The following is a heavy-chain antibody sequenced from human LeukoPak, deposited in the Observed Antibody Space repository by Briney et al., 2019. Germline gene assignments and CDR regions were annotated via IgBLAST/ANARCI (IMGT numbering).Heavy chain of an antibody. V-gene: IGHV3-53*01. Sequence: GGSLRLSCAASGFTVSSNYMSRVRQAPGKGLEWVSVIYSGGGTYYADSVKGRFTISRDNSKNTLYLQMNSLRAEDTAVYYCARDLGGSIGWYDYWGQGSLVTVSS. CDR3: ARDLGGSIGWYDY. CDR1: GFTVSSNY. D-gene: IGHD6-19*01. J-gene: IGHJ4*02. CDR2: IYSGGGT.